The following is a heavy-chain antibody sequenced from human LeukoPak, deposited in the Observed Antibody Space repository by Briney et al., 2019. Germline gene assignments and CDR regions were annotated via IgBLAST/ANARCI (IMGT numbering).Heavy chain of an antibody. CDR2: ISSSSIYI. J-gene: IGHJ4*02. Sequence: GGSLRLSCAASGFTFSTYSMNWVRQAPGKGLEWVSSISSSSIYIFSADSVKGRSTISRDNAKNSLFLQMDSLRAEDTAVYYCARDFLSREHSGWYPLFDYWGQGTLVTVSS. D-gene: IGHD6-19*01. CDR3: ARDFLSREHSGWYPLFDY. V-gene: IGHV3-21*01. CDR1: GFTFSTYS.